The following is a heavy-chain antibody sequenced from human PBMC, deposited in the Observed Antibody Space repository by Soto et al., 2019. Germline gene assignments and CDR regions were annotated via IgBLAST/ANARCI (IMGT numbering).Heavy chain of an antibody. CDR2: IYYNDDR. V-gene: IGHV2-5*01. CDR3: AHSDGGCEIIYFDF. D-gene: IGHD2-15*01. Sequence: SGPTLVNPTQTLTLSCTFSGFSFTTAGVAVGWIRQTPGGALEWLTLIYYNDDRRFSPSLKTRLTITGDTSKSQVVLSLTNVDPGDTATYFRAHSDGGCEIIYFDFWGQGIPVTVSS. CDR1: GFSFTTAGVA. J-gene: IGHJ4*02.